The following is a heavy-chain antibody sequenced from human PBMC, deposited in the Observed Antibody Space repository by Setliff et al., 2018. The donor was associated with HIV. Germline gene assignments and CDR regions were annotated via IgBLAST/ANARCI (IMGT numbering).Heavy chain of an antibody. D-gene: IGHD1-26*01. CDR1: GGSISSGSYY. CDR2: VDTTGNT. J-gene: IGHJ6*03. V-gene: IGHV4-61*02. CDR3: ARDRPIWELTPDSYYYYMDV. Sequence: SETLSLTCNVSGGSISSGSYYWTWIRQPAGKGLEWIGRVDTTGNTNYNPSLNSRVTIFPDTYKNHFSLELNSVSPEDTALYFCARDRPIWELTPDSYYYYMDVWGKGTTVTVSS.